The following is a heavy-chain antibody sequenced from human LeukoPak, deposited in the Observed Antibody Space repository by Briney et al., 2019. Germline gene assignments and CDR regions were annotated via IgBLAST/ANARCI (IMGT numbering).Heavy chain of an antibody. CDR2: INWNGGST. J-gene: IGHJ4*02. D-gene: IGHD2-21*01. Sequence: GGSLRLSCAASGFTFDDYGMSWVRQAPGKGLEWASGINWNGGSTGYADSVKGRFTVSRDNAKNSLYLQMNSLRAEDTALYYCARDIPSGHSCFDYWGQGTLVTVSS. V-gene: IGHV3-20*04. CDR3: ARDIPSGHSCFDY. CDR1: GFTFDDYG.